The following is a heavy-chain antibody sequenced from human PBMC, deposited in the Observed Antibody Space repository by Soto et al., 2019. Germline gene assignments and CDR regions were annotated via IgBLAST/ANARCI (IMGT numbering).Heavy chain of an antibody. V-gene: IGHV3-74*01. Sequence: EVQLVESGGGLVQPGGSLRVSCAASGFTFSHYWMHWVRQAPGMGLVWVSRINSDGSSTNYADSVKGRFTISRDNTKNTLYLQMNRLRAEDTAVYYCARAGGYCSGGVCTHYYFYGMDIWGQGTTVTVSS. CDR1: GFTFSHYW. J-gene: IGHJ6*02. D-gene: IGHD2-8*02. CDR2: INSDGSST. CDR3: ARAGGYCSGGVCTHYYFYGMDI.